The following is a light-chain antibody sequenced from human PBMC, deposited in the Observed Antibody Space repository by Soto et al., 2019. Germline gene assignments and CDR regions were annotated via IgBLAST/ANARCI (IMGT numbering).Light chain of an antibody. V-gene: IGLV1-44*01. CDR1: SSNIGSNT. CDR3: AAWDDSLNGAV. J-gene: IGLJ2*01. Sequence: QSVLTQPPSASGTPGQRVTISCSGSSSNIGSNTVNWYQQLPGTAPKLLIYSNNQRPSGVPDRFSGSKSGTSASLAISGRQSEDEADDYCAAWDDSLNGAVFGGGTKLTVL. CDR2: SNN.